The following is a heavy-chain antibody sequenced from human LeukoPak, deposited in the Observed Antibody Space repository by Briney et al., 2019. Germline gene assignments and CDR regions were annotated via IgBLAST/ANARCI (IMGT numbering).Heavy chain of an antibody. V-gene: IGHV3-33*08. CDR1: GFTFSSYW. D-gene: IGHD3-10*01. Sequence: GGSLRLSCAASGFTFSSYWMSWVRQAPGKGLEWVAVIWYDGSNKYYADSVKGRFTISRDNSKNTLDVQMNSLRAEDTAVYYCARDPYYYGSGIWGYFDYWGQGTLVTVSS. CDR3: ARDPYYYGSGIWGYFDY. J-gene: IGHJ4*02. CDR2: IWYDGSNK.